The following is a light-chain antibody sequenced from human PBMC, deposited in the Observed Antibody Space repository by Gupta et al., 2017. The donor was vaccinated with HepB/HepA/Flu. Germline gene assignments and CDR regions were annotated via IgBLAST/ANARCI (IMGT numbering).Light chain of an antibody. Sequence: VLTQSPGTLSLSPGERATLSCRASQSVSSSYLAWYQQKPGQAPRLLIYGTSSRASGIPDRFSGSGSGTDFTLTISRLEPEDFAVYYCQHAGSTLWTFGQGTKVEIK. J-gene: IGKJ1*01. CDR2: GTS. CDR1: QSVSSSY. V-gene: IGKV3-20*01. CDR3: QHAGSTLWT.